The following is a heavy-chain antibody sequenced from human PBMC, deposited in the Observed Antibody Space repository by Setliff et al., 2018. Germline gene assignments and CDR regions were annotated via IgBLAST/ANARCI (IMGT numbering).Heavy chain of an antibody. CDR1: GGSFSGYY. J-gene: IGHJ2*01. D-gene: IGHD3-16*01. CDR2: INHSGST. V-gene: IGHV4-34*01. CDR3: ASLGIRDWYFDL. Sequence: SETLSLTCAVYGGSFSGYYWSWTRQPPGKGLEWIGEINHSGSTNYNPSVKSRVTMSVDTSKNQFSLKLSSVTAADTAVYYCASLGIRDWYFDLWGRGTLVTVSS.